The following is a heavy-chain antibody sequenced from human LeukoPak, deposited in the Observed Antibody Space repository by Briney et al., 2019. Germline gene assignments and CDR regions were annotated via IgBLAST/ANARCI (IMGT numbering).Heavy chain of an antibody. D-gene: IGHD3-16*01. J-gene: IGHJ4*02. Sequence: SDTLSLTCAVSGDSISCCYWTWIRQSAGMGLEWIGRVFITGTTNYNPSLQGRVTMSVDRSKSQFSLRLSSVTAADTAIYYCVRQGYDYGAFNAWGQGTLVTVSS. CDR3: VRQGYDYGAFNA. CDR2: VFITGTT. V-gene: IGHV4-4*07. CDR1: GDSISCCY.